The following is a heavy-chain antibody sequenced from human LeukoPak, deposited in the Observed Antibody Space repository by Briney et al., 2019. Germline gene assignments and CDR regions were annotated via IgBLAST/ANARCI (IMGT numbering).Heavy chain of an antibody. V-gene: IGHV3-23*01. CDR2: ISGSGGST. CDR1: GFTFSSYA. D-gene: IGHD6-19*01. J-gene: IGHJ4*02. Sequence: AGGSLRLSCAASGFTFSSYAMSWVCQAPGKGLEWVSAISGSGGSTYYADSVKGRFTISRDNSKNTLYLQMNSLRAEDTAVYYCAKEAVAGSRAPYYFDYWGQGTLVTVSS. CDR3: AKEAVAGSRAPYYFDY.